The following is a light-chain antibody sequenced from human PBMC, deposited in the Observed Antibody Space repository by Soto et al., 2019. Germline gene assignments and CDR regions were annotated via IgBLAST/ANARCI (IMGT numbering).Light chain of an antibody. V-gene: IGKV1-5*01. CDR2: DAS. CDR1: QSISSW. Sequence: DIQMTQSPSTLSASVGDRVTITCRASQSISSWLAWYQQKPGKAPKLLIYDASSLESGVPSRFSGSESGTEFTLTTSSLQPDDFATYYCQQYNSYSPWTFGQGTKVEIK. CDR3: QQYNSYSPWT. J-gene: IGKJ1*01.